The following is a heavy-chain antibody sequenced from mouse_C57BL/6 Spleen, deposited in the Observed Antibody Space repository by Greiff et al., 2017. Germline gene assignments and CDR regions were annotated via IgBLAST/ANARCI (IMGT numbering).Heavy chain of an antibody. CDR3: LLLWSVDV. CDR2: INPGSGGT. J-gene: IGHJ1*03. V-gene: IGHV1-54*01. D-gene: IGHD2-10*01. Sequence: QVQLQQSGAELVRPGTSVKVSCKASGYAFTNYLVEWVKQRPGQGLEWIGVINPGSGGTNYNEKFKGKATLTADKSSSTAYMQLSSLTSEDSAVYFCLLLWSVDVWGTGTTGTVSS. CDR1: GYAFTNYL.